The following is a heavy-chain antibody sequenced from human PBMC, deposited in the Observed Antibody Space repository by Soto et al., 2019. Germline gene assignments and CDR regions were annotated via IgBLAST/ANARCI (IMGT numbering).Heavy chain of an antibody. CDR1: GGTFSSYA. Sequence: ASVKVSGKASGGTFSSYAISWVRQAPGQGLEWMGGIIPIFGTANYAQKFQGRVTITADESKSTAYMELSSLRSEDTAVYYCARVATIYGMDVWGQGTKVTVSS. J-gene: IGHJ6*02. D-gene: IGHD5-12*01. V-gene: IGHV1-69*13. CDR2: IIPIFGTA. CDR3: ARVATIYGMDV.